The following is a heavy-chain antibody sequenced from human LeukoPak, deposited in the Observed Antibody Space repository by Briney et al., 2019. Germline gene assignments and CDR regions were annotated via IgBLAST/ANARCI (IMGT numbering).Heavy chain of an antibody. Sequence: PGGSLRLSCAASGFTFSSYAMSWVRQAPGKGLEWVSAISGSGGSTYYADSVKGRLTISRDNSKNTLYLQMNSLRAEDTAVYYCAKDRYYYDSSGYYYDYWGQGTLVTVSS. V-gene: IGHV3-23*01. CDR2: ISGSGGST. D-gene: IGHD3-22*01. J-gene: IGHJ4*02. CDR3: AKDRYYYDSSGYYYDY. CDR1: GFTFSSYA.